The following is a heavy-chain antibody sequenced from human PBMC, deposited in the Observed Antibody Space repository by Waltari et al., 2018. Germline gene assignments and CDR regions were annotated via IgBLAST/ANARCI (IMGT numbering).Heavy chain of an antibody. CDR2: INPNSGGT. D-gene: IGHD3-10*01. CDR1: GYTLTELS. V-gene: IGHV1-2*06. J-gene: IGHJ4*02. CDR3: ARGKYGSGVIGDY. Sequence: QVQLVQSGAEVKKPGASVKVSCKVSGYTLTELSMHWVRQAPGQGLEWVGRINPNSGGTNSAQKFQGRVTMTSDTSISTAFMELSRLRSDDTAVYYCARGKYGSGVIGDYWGQGTLVTVSS.